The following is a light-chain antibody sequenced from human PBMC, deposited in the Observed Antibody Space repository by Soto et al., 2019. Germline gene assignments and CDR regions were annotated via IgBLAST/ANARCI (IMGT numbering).Light chain of an antibody. V-gene: IGKV1-5*01. CDR1: QRMSGW. CDR3: QQYGCSPLT. Sequence: IPVTQAAATRRTYLGDPFTITCRASQRMSGWLAWHQQKPGKAPKLLIYDVSAWKRGVPPRFTGSGSGAEFTLTISSLEPEDFAVYYCQQYGCSPLTFGGGGKVDIK. CDR2: DVS. J-gene: IGKJ4*01.